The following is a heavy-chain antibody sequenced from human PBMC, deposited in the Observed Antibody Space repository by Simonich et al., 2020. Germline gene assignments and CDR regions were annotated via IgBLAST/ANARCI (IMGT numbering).Heavy chain of an antibody. CDR3: AREKWLRFAFDI. D-gene: IGHD5-12*01. CDR1: GLTFSSYE. V-gene: IGHV3-48*03. J-gene: IGHJ3*02. Sequence: PGGSLRLSCAASGLTFSSYEMNWVRQAPGKGLEWVSYISSSGSTIYYADSVKGRFTSSRDNAKNSLYLQMNSLRAEDTAVYYCAREKWLRFAFDIWGQGTMVTVSS. CDR2: ISSSGSTI.